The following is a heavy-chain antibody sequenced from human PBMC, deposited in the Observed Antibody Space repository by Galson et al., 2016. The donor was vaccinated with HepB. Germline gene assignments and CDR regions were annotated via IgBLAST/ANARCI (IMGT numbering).Heavy chain of an antibody. V-gene: IGHV3-20*01. CDR2: IKWTGSGI. CDR1: GFSFDAYG. D-gene: IGHD2-15*01. J-gene: IGHJ4*02. Sequence: SLRLSCAAFGFSFDAYGMSWVRQAPGKGLEWVAGIKWTGSGISYEDSVKGRFTISRDNAKNSLYLDMNSLRAEDTAFYHCPRGGKIAATTPFDYWGQGILVTVSS. CDR3: PRGGKIAATTPFDY.